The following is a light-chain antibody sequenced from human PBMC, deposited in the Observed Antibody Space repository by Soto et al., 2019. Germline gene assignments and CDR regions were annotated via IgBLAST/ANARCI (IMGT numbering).Light chain of an antibody. CDR1: QSITGN. V-gene: IGKV3-15*01. CDR2: DAS. Sequence: EIVMTQSPATLSVSPGERATLSCRASQSITGNLTWYQQKPGQAPRLLIYDASTRATGIPARFSGSGSGTEFTLTISSLQSEDFAVYYCRQYNNWPLTFGGGTKVDIK. CDR3: RQYNNWPLT. J-gene: IGKJ4*01.